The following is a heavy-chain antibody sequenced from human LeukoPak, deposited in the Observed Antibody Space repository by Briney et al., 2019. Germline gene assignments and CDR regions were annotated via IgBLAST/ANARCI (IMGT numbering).Heavy chain of an antibody. D-gene: IGHD3-22*01. J-gene: IGHJ4*02. Sequence: GASVKVSCKASGYTFTSYGISWVRQAPGQGLEWMGWINSNTGNPTYAQGFTGRFVFSLDTSVSTAYLQISSLKAEDTAVYYCARSSGYYWRYYFDYWGQGTLVTVSS. CDR1: GYTFTSYG. CDR3: ARSSGYYWRYYFDY. CDR2: INSNTGNP. V-gene: IGHV7-4-1*02.